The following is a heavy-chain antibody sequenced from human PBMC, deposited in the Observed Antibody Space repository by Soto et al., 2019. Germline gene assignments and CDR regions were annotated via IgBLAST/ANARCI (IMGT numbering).Heavy chain of an antibody. D-gene: IGHD3-22*01. J-gene: IGHJ3*02. V-gene: IGHV1-18*04. CDR2: ISAYNGNT. Sequence: GASVKVSCKASGYTFTSYGISWVRQAPGQGLEWMGWISAYNGNTNYAQKLQGRVTMTTDTSTSTAYMERRSLRSDDTAVYYCATPTPYDRRGYFVRGDAFDSWGQGTMVSVSS. CDR1: GYTFTSYG. CDR3: ATPTPYDRRGYFVRGDAFDS.